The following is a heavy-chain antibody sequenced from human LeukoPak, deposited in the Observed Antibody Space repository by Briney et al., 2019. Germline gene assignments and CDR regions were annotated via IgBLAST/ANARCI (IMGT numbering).Heavy chain of an antibody. J-gene: IGHJ4*02. CDR1: GFTFDNYA. V-gene: IGHV3-9*01. Sequence: GGSLRLSCAASGFTFDNYAMHWVRQAPGKGLEWVAGINWNSAKTGYADSVKGRFTISRDNSKNTLYLQMNSLRAEDTAVYYCARGYRCGGDCLDYWGQGTLVTVSS. CDR2: INWNSAKT. CDR3: ARGYRCGGDCLDY. D-gene: IGHD2-21*02.